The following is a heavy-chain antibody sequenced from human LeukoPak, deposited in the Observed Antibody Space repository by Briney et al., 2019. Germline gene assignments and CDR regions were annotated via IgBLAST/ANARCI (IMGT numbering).Heavy chain of an antibody. CDR2: ISSSSSTI. V-gene: IGHV3-48*01. Sequence: GGSLRLSCAASGFTFSSYSMNWVRQAPGKGLEWVSYISSSSSTIYYADSVKGRFTISRDNAKNSLYLQMNSLGAEDTAVYYCARNPPDGYYYDSSGYYPYFDYWGQGTLVTVSS. D-gene: IGHD3-22*01. CDR3: ARNPPDGYYYDSSGYYPYFDY. J-gene: IGHJ4*02. CDR1: GFTFSSYS.